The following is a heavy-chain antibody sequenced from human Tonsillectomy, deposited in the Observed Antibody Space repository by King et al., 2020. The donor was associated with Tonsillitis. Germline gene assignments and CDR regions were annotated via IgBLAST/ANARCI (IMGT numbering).Heavy chain of an antibody. CDR2: IYYSGST. V-gene: IGHV4-59*01. D-gene: IGHD3-9*01. J-gene: IGHJ4*02. Sequence: QLQESGPGLVKPSETLSLTCTVSGGSISSYYWSWIRQPPGKGLEWIGYIYYSGSTNYNPSLKSRVSISVDTSKNQFSLKLSSVTAADTAVYYCARVARYFADYWGQGTLVTVSS. CDR1: GGSISSYY. CDR3: ARVARYFADY.